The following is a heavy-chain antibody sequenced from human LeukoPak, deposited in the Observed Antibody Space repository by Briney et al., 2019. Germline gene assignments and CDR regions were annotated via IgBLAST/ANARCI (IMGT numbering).Heavy chain of an antibody. J-gene: IGHJ4*02. D-gene: IGHD1-7*01. CDR1: GYTFTSYG. Sequence: GASVKVSCKASGYTFTSYGISWVRQAPGQGLEWMGWISAYNGNTNYAQKLQGRVTMTTDTSTSTAYMELRSLRSDDTAVYYCARATPGTGICYYFDYWGQGTLVTVSS. CDR3: ARATPGTGICYYFDY. CDR2: ISAYNGNT. V-gene: IGHV1-18*01.